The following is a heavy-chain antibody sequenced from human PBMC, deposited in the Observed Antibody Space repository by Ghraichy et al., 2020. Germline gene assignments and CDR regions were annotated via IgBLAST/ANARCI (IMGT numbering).Heavy chain of an antibody. CDR1: GGSISSNNW. V-gene: IGHV4-4*02. CDR3: ARRGCTGGICYYMDV. CDR2: IYHSGST. D-gene: IGHD2-8*02. J-gene: IGHJ6*03. Sequence: SETLSLTCAVSGGSISSNNWWSWVRQPPGKGLEWIGEIYHSGSTNYNPSLKSRVTLSVDNSKNQFSLDLTSVTAADTAVHYCARRGCTGGICYYMDVWGKGTTVTVSS.